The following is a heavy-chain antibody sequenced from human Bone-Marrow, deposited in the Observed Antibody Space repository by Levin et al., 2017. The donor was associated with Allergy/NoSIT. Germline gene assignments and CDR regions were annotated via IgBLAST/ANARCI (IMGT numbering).Heavy chain of an antibody. CDR3: AVTSPFDY. Sequence: PGESLKISCKASGYTFTSYAFSWVRQAPGQGLEWMGWINAYNGKTHHAQKHQGRVTMTTDTSTSTAYMELRGLKSDDTAMYYCAVTSPFDYWGQGTLVIVSS. CDR2: INAYNGKT. V-gene: IGHV1-18*01. D-gene: IGHD4-11*01. J-gene: IGHJ4*02. CDR1: GYTFTSYA.